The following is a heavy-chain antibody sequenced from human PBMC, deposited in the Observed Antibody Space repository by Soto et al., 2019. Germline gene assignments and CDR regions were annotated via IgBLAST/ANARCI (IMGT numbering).Heavy chain of an antibody. CDR3: VRATYQLLLGRYYYCYMDV. Sequence: ASEKVSCKASGYTFTSSAMHWVRQAPGQRLEWMGWINAGNGNTKYSQKFQDRVTITRDTSASTAYMELSSLRSEDTAVFYCVRATYQLLLGRYYYCYMDVWGKGTTVTVSS. CDR1: GYTFTSSA. V-gene: IGHV1-3*01. CDR2: INAGNGNT. J-gene: IGHJ6*03. D-gene: IGHD2-2*01.